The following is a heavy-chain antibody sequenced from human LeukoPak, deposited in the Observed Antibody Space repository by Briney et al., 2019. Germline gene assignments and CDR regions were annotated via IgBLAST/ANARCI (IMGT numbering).Heavy chain of an antibody. CDR1: GGSFSGYY. CDR3: ASGWFGELLF. D-gene: IGHD3-10*01. J-gene: IGHJ4*02. Sequence: SETLSLTCAVYGGSFSGYYWSWIRQPPGKGLEWIGEINHSGSTNYNPSLKSRVTISVDTSKNQFSLKLSSVTAADTAVYYCASGWFGELLFGGQGTLVTVSS. V-gene: IGHV4-34*01. CDR2: INHSGST.